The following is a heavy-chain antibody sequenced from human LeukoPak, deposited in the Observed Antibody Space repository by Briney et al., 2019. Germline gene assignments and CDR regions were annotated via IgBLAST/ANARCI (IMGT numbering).Heavy chain of an antibody. Sequence: GGSLRLSCAASGFTFSSYSMNWVRQAPGKGLEWVSYISSSSSTIYYADSVKGRFTISRDNAKNSLYLQMNSLKTEDTALYYCAAAATGFFDNWGQGTLVTVSS. CDR1: GFTFSSYS. CDR3: AAAATGFFDN. J-gene: IGHJ4*02. CDR2: ISSSSSTI. V-gene: IGHV3-48*04. D-gene: IGHD6-13*01.